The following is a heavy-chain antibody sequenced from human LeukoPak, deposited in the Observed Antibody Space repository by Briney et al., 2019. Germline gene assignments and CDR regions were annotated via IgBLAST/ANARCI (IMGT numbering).Heavy chain of an antibody. CDR1: RYTFTNYD. V-gene: IGHV1-8*01. CDR2: MNPNSGNT. Sequence: ASVKVSCKASRYTFTNYDINWVRQATGQGLEWMGWMNPNSGNTGYAQKFQGRVTLTRNTSISTAYMELSSLRSEDTAVYYCARDSSGYYYDYWGQGTLVTVSS. J-gene: IGHJ4*02. D-gene: IGHD3-22*01. CDR3: ARDSSGYYYDY.